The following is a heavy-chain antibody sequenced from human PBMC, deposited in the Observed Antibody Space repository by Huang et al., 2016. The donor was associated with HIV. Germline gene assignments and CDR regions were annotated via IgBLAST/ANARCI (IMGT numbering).Heavy chain of an antibody. CDR3: ARDWSFGSSTSPAD. D-gene: IGHD6-6*01. J-gene: IGHJ4*02. CDR2: INTKRGGT. CDR1: GYTFTDSN. V-gene: IGHV1-2*02. Sequence: QVQLVQSGAEVKNPGASVRVSCKASGYTFTDSNIHWVRQAPGQGLEWRGGINTKRGGTSEAQRFQGRITMTRDTTISTVHMDLRRIQSDDTAVYFCARDWSFGSSTSPADWGQGTLVTVSS.